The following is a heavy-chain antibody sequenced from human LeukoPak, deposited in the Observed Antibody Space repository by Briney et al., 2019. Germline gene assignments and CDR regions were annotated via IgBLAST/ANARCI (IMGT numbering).Heavy chain of an antibody. D-gene: IGHD2-8*01. J-gene: IGHJ4*02. CDR3: AREYSTNWYLLWDF. V-gene: IGHV1-2*06. Sequence: ALVTVSCKASGYTFTGYYIHWVRQAPGQGLEWMGRIDPDSGGTNYAQKFQGRVTMARDTSINTAYMELSRLRSDDTAVYYCAREYSTNWYLLWDFWGQGTLVTVSS. CDR2: IDPDSGGT. CDR1: GYTFTGYY.